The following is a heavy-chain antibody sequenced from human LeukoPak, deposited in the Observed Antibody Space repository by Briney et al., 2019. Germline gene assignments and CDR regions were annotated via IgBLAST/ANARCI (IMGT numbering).Heavy chain of an antibody. CDR2: IKQDGSEK. V-gene: IGHV3-7*01. J-gene: IGHJ4*02. D-gene: IGHD2-15*01. CDR3: ARRDCSGGSCYSAFDY. CDR1: GFTFSSYA. Sequence: PGGSLRLSCAASGFTFSSYAMSWVRQAPGKGLEWVANIKQDGSEKYYVDSVKGRFTISRDNAKNSLYLQMNSLRAEDTAVYYCARRDCSGGSCYSAFDYWGQGTLVTVSS.